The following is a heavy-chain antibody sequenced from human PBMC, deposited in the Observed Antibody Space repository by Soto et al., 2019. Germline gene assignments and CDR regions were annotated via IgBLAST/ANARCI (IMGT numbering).Heavy chain of an antibody. J-gene: IGHJ4*02. V-gene: IGHV4-59*01. CDR2: IYYSGST. CDR1: SGSISSYY. D-gene: IGHD3-22*01. Sequence: QVQLQESGPGLVKPSETLSLTCTVSSGSISSYYWSWIRQPPGKGLEWIGYIYYSGSTNYNPSLKSRVTISVDRSKNQFSLKLSSVNAADTAVYYCARNYYDNSGYHYERDWGQGTLVTVSS. CDR3: ARNYYDNSGYHYERD.